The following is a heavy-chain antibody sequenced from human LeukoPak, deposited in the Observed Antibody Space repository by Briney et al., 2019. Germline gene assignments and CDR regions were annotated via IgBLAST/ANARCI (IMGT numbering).Heavy chain of an antibody. V-gene: IGHV3-21*01. D-gene: IGHD3-22*01. CDR2: VSSSSSYI. CDR3: VRDDDRPDNGLDY. CDR1: GFTFSSYH. Sequence: GGSLRLSCAASGFTFSSYHMNWVRQAPGKGLEWVSSVSSSSSYIYYADSVKGRFTVSRDNSKNTLYLQMNSLRAEDTAVYYCVRDDDRPDNGLDYWGQGTLVTVSS. J-gene: IGHJ4*02.